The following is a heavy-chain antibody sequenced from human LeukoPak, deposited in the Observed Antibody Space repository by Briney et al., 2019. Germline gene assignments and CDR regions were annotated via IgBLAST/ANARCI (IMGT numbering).Heavy chain of an antibody. V-gene: IGHV3-23*01. CDR2: ISGSGDNT. J-gene: IGHJ4*02. Sequence: GGSLRLSCAASGFTFTRYAMSWVRQAPGKGLEWVSAISGSGDNTYYADSVKGRFTISRDNSKNTLYLQMNSLRAEDTAVYYCAKDPYSSSWPYYFDYWGQGTLVTVSS. CDR3: AKDPYSSSWPYYFDY. CDR1: GFTFTRYA. D-gene: IGHD6-13*01.